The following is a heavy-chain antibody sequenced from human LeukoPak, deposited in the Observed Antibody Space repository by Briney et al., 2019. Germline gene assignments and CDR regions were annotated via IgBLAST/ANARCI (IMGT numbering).Heavy chain of an antibody. Sequence: SXTLSLTCTVSGGSISSYYWSWIRQPPGKGLEWIGYIYYSGSTNYNTSLKRRVTISVKTSKKQFSLKLSSVTAADTAVYYCARVYDFHDNMDVWGKGTTVTVSS. D-gene: IGHD3-3*01. CDR1: GGSISSYY. CDR3: ARVYDFHDNMDV. J-gene: IGHJ6*03. CDR2: IYYSGST. V-gene: IGHV4-59*01.